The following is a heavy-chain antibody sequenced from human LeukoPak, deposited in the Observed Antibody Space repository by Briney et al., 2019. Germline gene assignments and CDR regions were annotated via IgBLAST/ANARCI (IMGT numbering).Heavy chain of an antibody. CDR2: IYPGDSDT. D-gene: IGHD4-17*01. V-gene: IGHV5-51*01. Sequence: GESLKISCRGSGYNFPAYWIGWVRQMPGKGLEWMGIIYPGDSDTRYSPSFQGQVTISADKSISTAYLQWSSLKASDTAMYYCARPRTIYYGDYVGYFDYWGQGTLVTVSS. CDR1: GYNFPAYW. CDR3: ARPRTIYYGDYVGYFDY. J-gene: IGHJ4*02.